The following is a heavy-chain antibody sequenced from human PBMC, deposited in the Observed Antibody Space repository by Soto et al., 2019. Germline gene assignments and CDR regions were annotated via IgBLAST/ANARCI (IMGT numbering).Heavy chain of an antibody. Sequence: ASVKVSCKASGYTFTSYAMHWVRQAPGQRLEWMGWINAGNGNTKYSQKFQGRVTITRDTSASTAYMELSSLRSEDTAVYYCARDKRESVGWLDPWGQGTLVTVSS. CDR2: INAGNGNT. CDR3: ARDKRESVGWLDP. V-gene: IGHV1-3*01. CDR1: GYTFTSYA. J-gene: IGHJ5*02. D-gene: IGHD3-10*01.